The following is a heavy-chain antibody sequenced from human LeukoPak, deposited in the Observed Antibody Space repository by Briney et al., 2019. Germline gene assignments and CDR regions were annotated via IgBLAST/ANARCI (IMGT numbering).Heavy chain of an antibody. CDR3: AKSHRSSGYPPDY. CDR2: ISGSGGST. CDR1: GGSFSGYY. D-gene: IGHD3-22*01. V-gene: IGHV3-23*01. Sequence: PSETLSLTCAVYGGSFSGYYWSWVRQAPGKGLEWVSAISGSGGSTYYADSVKGRFTISRDNSKNTLYLQMNSLRAEDTAVYYCAKSHRSSGYPPDYWGQGTLVTVSS. J-gene: IGHJ4*02.